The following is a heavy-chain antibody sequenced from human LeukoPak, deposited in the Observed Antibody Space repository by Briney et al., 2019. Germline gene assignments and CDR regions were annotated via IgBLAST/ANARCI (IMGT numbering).Heavy chain of an antibody. CDR3: ARQTGSGLFILP. CDR1: GVSISSSNSY. CDR2: IYYSGNT. J-gene: IGHJ4*02. D-gene: IGHD3/OR15-3a*01. Sequence: NPSETLSLSCTVSGVSISSSNSYWGWMRQPPGKGLEWIGSIYYSGNTYYNASLKSQVSISIDTSKNQFSLRLTSVTAADTAVYYSARQTGSGLFILPGGQGTLVTVSS. V-gene: IGHV4-39*01.